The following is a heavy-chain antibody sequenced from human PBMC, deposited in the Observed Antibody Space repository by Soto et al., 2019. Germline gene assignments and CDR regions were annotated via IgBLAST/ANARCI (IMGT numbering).Heavy chain of an antibody. CDR2: IYYSGST. J-gene: IGHJ5*02. CDR3: ARFFSDSSSFFDP. V-gene: IGHV4-31*03. Sequence: SETLSLTCTVSGGSISSGGYYWSWIRQHPGKGLEWIGYIYYSGSTYYNPSLKSRVTISVDTSKNQFSLKLSSVTAADTAVYYCARFFSDSSSFFDPGGQGTLVTSP. D-gene: IGHD6-13*01. CDR1: GGSISSGGYY.